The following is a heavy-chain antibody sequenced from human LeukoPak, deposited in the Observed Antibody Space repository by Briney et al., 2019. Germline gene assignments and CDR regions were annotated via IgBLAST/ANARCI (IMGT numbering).Heavy chain of an antibody. CDR3: ARHHGSGSYSSFDY. J-gene: IGHJ4*02. V-gene: IGHV3-64D*06. CDR1: GFTFSSYA. D-gene: IGHD3-10*01. Sequence: GGSLGLSCSASGFTFSSYAMHWVRQAPGKGLEYVSAISSNGGSTHYADSVKGRFTISRDNSKNTLYLQMSSLRAEDTAVYYCARHHGSGSYSSFDYWGQGTLVTVSS. CDR2: ISSNGGST.